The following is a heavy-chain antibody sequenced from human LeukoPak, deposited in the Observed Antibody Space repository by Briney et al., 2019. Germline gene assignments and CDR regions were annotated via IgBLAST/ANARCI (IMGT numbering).Heavy chain of an antibody. CDR2: IKQDGSEK. D-gene: IGHD4-17*01. V-gene: IGHV3-7*03. CDR1: GFTFSSYW. J-gene: IGHJ4*02. CDR3: AREESYGDYYFDY. Sequence: GGSLRLSCAASGFTFSSYWMSWVRQAPGKGLEWVANIKQDGSEKYYVDSVKGRFTISRDNAKNSLYLQMNSLRAEDTAVYYCAREESYGDYYFDYWGQGTLATVSS.